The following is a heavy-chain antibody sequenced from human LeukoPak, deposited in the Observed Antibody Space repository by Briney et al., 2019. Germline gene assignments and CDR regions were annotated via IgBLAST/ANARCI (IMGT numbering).Heavy chain of an antibody. D-gene: IGHD1-26*01. J-gene: IGHJ4*02. CDR2: IIPIFGTA. Sequence: SVKVSYKASGGTFSSYAISWVRQAPGQGLEWMGGIIPIFGTANYAQKFQGRVTITADESTSTAYMELSSLRSEDTAVYYCARDSGANTAYRYWGQGTLVTVSS. CDR3: ARDSGANTAYRY. CDR1: GGTFSSYA. V-gene: IGHV1-69*13.